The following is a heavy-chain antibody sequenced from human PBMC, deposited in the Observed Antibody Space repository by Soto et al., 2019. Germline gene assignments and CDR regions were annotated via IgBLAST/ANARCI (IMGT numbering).Heavy chain of an antibody. CDR2: IYHSGST. V-gene: IGHV4-4*02. D-gene: IGHD6-19*01. CDR3: ARSRGRGGIAVAGFDY. CDR1: GGSISSSNW. Sequence: SETLSLTCAVSGGSISSSNWWSWVRQPPGKGLEWIGEIYHSGSTNYNPSLKSRVTISVDTSKNQFSLKLSSVTSAYTAVYYCARSRGRGGIAVAGFDYWGQVTLVVVSS. J-gene: IGHJ4*02.